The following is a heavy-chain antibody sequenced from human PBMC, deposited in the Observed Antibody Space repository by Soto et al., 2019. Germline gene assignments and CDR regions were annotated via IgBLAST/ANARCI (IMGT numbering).Heavy chain of an antibody. CDR3: ARWGGLPCSGAACFKKPFDY. V-gene: IGHV1-69*06. J-gene: IGHJ4*02. CDR2: IIPISGTT. Sequence: QVQLVQSGAEVKRPESSMKVSCKPSGGTFNNYAINWVRQAPGQGLEWMGAIIPISGTTKYAQKFQGRVTITADKSTSTVYMDLSSLRSEDTAVYYCARWGGLPCSGAACFKKPFDYWGQGTLVTVSS. D-gene: IGHD2-15*01. CDR1: GGTFNNYA.